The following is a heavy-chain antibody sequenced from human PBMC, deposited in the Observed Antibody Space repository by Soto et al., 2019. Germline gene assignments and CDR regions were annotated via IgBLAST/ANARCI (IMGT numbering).Heavy chain of an antibody. J-gene: IGHJ4*02. CDR2: INPILSMS. Sequence: QVQLMQSGAEVKKPGSSVRVSCKASGDTFTFYSIHWVRQAPGLGLEWMGRINPILSMSNYAQRFQGRVTMTADKSTSTAYMELSSLRSDDTAMYYCASSYGSGYRAFDYWGQGALVTVSS. CDR3: ASSYGSGYRAFDY. D-gene: IGHD3-10*01. V-gene: IGHV1-69*02. CDR1: GDTFTFYS.